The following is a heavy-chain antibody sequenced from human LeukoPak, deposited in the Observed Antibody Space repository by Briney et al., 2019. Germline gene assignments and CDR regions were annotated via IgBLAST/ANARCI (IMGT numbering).Heavy chain of an antibody. J-gene: IGHJ5*01. CDR3: AKDGYYYDSSGYYPDS. V-gene: IGHV1-2*02. D-gene: IGHD3-22*01. CDR1: GYTFTGYF. CDR2: INPNSGGT. Sequence: ASVKVSCKASGYTFTGYFMHWVRQAPGQGLEWMGWINPNSGGTKYAQKYQGRVTMTRDTSISAAYMELSRLSSDDTAVYYCAKDGYYYDSSGYYPDSWGQGTLVTVSS.